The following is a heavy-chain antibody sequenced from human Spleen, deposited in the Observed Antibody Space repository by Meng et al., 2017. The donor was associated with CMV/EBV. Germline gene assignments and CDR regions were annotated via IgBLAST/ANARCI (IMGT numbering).Heavy chain of an antibody. CDR1: GYTFTGYY. CDR2: INPNSGGT. V-gene: IGHV1-2*02. CDR3: ARGPRLLRVLYRKSLWWFDP. D-gene: IGHD2-15*01. Sequence: ASVKVSCKASGYTFTGYYMHWVRQAPGQGLEWMGWINPNSGGTNFAQKFQGRVTMTRDTSINTAYMDLSRLTSDDTAVYYCARGPRLLRVLYRKSLWWFDPWGQGTLVTVSS. J-gene: IGHJ5*02.